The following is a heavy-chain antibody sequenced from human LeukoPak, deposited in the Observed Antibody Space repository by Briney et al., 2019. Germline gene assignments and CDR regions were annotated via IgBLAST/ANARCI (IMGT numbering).Heavy chain of an antibody. CDR1: GVTFSSYS. CDR3: ARDLGGATNY. J-gene: IGHJ4*02. D-gene: IGHD1-26*01. Sequence: GGSLRLSCAASGVTFSSYSMNWVRQAPGKGLEWVSSISSSSSYIYYADSVKGRFTISRDNAKNSLYLQMNSLRAEDTAVYYCARDLGGATNYWGQGTLVTVSS. V-gene: IGHV3-21*01. CDR2: ISSSSSYI.